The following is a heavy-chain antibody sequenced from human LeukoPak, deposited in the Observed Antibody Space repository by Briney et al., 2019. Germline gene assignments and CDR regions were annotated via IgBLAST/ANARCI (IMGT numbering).Heavy chain of an antibody. V-gene: IGHV4-61*01. D-gene: IGHD6-13*01. CDR3: ARGEAAADDGGWYFDL. CDR2: IYYSGST. CDR1: GGSISSSSYY. Sequence: SETLSLTCTVSGGSISSSSYYWSWIRQPPGKGLEWIGYIYYSGSTNYNPSLKSRVTISVDTSKNQFSLKLSSVTAADTAVYYCARGEAAADDGGWYFDLWGRGTLVTVSS. J-gene: IGHJ2*01.